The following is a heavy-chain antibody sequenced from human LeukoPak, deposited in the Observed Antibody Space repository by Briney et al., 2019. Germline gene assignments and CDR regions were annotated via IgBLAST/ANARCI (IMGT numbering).Heavy chain of an antibody. V-gene: IGHV4-34*01. CDR2: INHSGST. D-gene: IGHD3-10*01. J-gene: IGHJ6*02. CDR3: ARKGYLPRYYYGSDSDYYGMDV. CDR1: GGSFSGYY. Sequence: SETLSLTCAVYGGSFSGYYWSWIRQPPGKGLEWIGEINHSGSTNYNPSLKSRVTISVDTSKNQFSLKLSSVTAADTAVYYCARKGYLPRYYYGSDSDYYGMDVWGQGTTVTVSS.